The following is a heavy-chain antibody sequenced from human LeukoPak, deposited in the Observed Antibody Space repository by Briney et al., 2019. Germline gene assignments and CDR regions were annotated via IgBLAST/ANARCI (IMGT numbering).Heavy chain of an antibody. D-gene: IGHD6-13*01. CDR2: IWYDGSNK. CDR1: GFTFSSYG. Sequence: PGGSLRLSCAASGFTFSSYGMHWVRQAPGKGLEWVAVIWYDGSNKYYADSVKDRFTISSDNSKNTLYLQMNSLRAEDTAVYYCARIEMGIAAAVLWAVDYWGQGTLVTVSS. J-gene: IGHJ4*02. CDR3: ARIEMGIAAAVLWAVDY. V-gene: IGHV3-33*01.